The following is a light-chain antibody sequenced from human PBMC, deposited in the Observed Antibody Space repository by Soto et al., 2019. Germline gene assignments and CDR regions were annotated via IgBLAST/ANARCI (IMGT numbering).Light chain of an antibody. CDR2: SAS. V-gene: IGKV1-39*01. CDR3: QQSYSAPLT. J-gene: IGKJ3*01. Sequence: DIQLTQSPSSLSASVGDRVIITCRASENIGKYLNWYQQIPGRAPKPLVLSASRLQSGVPSRFSGSGSGTDFTLTITSLQTEDFATYYCQQSYSAPLTFGPGTTVDFK. CDR1: ENIGKY.